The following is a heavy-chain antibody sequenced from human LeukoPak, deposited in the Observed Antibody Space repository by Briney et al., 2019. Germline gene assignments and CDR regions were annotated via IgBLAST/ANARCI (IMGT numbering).Heavy chain of an antibody. J-gene: IGHJ4*02. CDR2: IYYNGST. CDR1: GGSISSYY. V-gene: IGHV4-59*08. D-gene: IGHD1-26*01. CDR3: ARQPPGSYGGVFDY. Sequence: PSETLSLTCTVSGGSISSYYWSWIRQPPGMGLEWIANIYYNGSTNYNPSLKSRVTISVDTSKNQFSLKLSSVTAADTAVYYCARQPPGSYGGVFDYWGQGTLVTVSS.